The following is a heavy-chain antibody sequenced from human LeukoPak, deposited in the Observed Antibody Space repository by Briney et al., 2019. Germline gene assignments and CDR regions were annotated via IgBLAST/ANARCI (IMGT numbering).Heavy chain of an antibody. J-gene: IGHJ4*02. D-gene: IGHD6-6*01. CDR3: ARDLAATRFYLLDH. CDR2: IWYDGNNK. V-gene: IGHV3-33*01. Sequence: GRSLRLSCAASGFTFSTYGMHWVRQAPGKGLEWVSVIWYDGNNKYYADSVKGRFTISRDNSKNTLYLQMDSLRAEDTAVYYCARDLAATRFYLLDHWGQGTLVTVSS. CDR1: GFTFSTYG.